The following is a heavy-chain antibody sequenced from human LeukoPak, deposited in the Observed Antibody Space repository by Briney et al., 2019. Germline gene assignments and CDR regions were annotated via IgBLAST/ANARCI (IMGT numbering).Heavy chain of an antibody. CDR3: ARDHCSSTSCPFDY. CDR2: IYTSGST. V-gene: IGHV4-4*07. D-gene: IGHD2-2*01. Sequence: NPSETLSLTCTVSGGSISSYYWSWIRQPAGKGLEWIGRIYTSGSTNYNPSLKSRVTMSVDTSKNQFSLKLSSVTAADTAVYYCARDHCSSTSCPFDYWGQGTLVTVSS. J-gene: IGHJ4*02. CDR1: GGSISSYY.